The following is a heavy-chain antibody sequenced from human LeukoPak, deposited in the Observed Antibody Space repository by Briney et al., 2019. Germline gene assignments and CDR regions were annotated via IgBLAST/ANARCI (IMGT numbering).Heavy chain of an antibody. CDR1: GGSVSSYY. V-gene: IGHV4-59*02. CDR2: ISYSGST. CDR3: ARDYGGGWYQIDY. Sequence: SETLSLTCTVSGGSVSSYYWSWIRQPPGKGLEWIGYISYSGSTNYNPSLKSRLTISLDTSKRQFSLNLNSVTVADTALYYCARDYGGGWYQIDYWGQGTLVTVSS. D-gene: IGHD6-13*01. J-gene: IGHJ4*02.